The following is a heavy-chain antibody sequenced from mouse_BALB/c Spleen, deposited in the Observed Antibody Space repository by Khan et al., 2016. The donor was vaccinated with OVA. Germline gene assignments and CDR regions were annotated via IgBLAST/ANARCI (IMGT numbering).Heavy chain of an antibody. J-gene: IGHJ4*01. Sequence: EVELVESGGDLVKPGGSLKLSCAAAGFTFSRYGMSWVRQTPDKRLEWVAIISSSGSYTYYPDSVKGRFTISRDNAMNTLYLQMSSLKSEDTAMYYCASCRYDISYDYYAMDYWGQGTSITVSS. CDR3: ASCRYDISYDYYAMDY. D-gene: IGHD1-1*01. CDR2: ISSSGSYT. CDR1: GFTFSRYG. V-gene: IGHV5-6*01.